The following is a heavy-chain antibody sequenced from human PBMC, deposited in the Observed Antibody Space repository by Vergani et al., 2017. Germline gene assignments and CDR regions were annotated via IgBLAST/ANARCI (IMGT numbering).Heavy chain of an antibody. CDR2: INSQNGQT. D-gene: IGHD3-9*01. J-gene: IGHJ5*02. V-gene: IGHV1-18*04. CDR3: ARDVGTAGSNILTQGWFDP. CDR1: GYTFNRYG. Sequence: QVQLVQSEAEVKKPGASVKVSCKTSGYTFNRYGISWVRLAPGQGLEWMGWINSQNGQTYYAQRLQGRVTMTTDTSTSTAYMELRSLRSEDTAVYYCARDVGTAGSNILTQGWFDPWGQGTLVTVSS.